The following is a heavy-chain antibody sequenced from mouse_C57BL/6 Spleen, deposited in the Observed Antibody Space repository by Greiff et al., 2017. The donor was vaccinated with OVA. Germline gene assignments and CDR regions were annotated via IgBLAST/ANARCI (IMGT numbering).Heavy chain of an antibody. CDR2: IYPGDGDT. V-gene: IGHV1-82*01. CDR3: ARSLYGYIDY. Sequence: QVQLQQSGPELVKPGASVKISCKASGYAFSSSWMNWVKQRPGKGLEWIGRIYPGDGDTNYNGKFKGKATLTADKSSSTAYMQLSSLTSEDSAVYFCARSLYGYIDYWGQGTTLTVSS. J-gene: IGHJ2*01. CDR1: GYAFSSSW. D-gene: IGHD1-1*02.